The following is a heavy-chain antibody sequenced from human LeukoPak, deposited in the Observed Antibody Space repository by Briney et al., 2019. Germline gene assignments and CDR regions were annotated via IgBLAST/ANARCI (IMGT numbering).Heavy chain of an antibody. CDR2: IYYSGST. J-gene: IGHJ4*02. V-gene: IGHV4-59*01. D-gene: IGHD6-19*01. CDR3: ARDSGPRFDY. CDR1: GGSISSYY. Sequence: ASETLSLTCTVSGGSISSYYWSWIRQPPGKGLEWIGYIYYSGSTNYNPSLKSRVTISVDTSKNQFSLKVSSVTAADTAVYYCARDSGPRFDYWGQGTLVTVSS.